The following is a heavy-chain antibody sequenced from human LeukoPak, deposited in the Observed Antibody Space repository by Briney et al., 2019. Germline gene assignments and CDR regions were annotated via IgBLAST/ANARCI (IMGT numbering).Heavy chain of an antibody. CDR2: VDPEDGET. Sequence: ASMKISCKVSGYTFTDYYMHWVQQAPGKGLEWMGLVDPEDGETIYAEKFQGRVTITADTSTDTAYMELSSLRSEDTAVYYCATDQKGALLPFDYWGQGTLVTVSS. V-gene: IGHV1-69-2*01. CDR1: GYTFTDYY. CDR3: ATDQKGALLPFDY. D-gene: IGHD2-15*01. J-gene: IGHJ4*02.